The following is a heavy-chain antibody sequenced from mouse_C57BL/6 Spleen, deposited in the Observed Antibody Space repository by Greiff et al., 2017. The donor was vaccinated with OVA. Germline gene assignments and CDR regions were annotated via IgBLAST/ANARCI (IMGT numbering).Heavy chain of an antibody. V-gene: IGHV1-66*01. CDR3: ARGGYYYAMDY. CDR2: IYPGSGNT. CDR1: GYSFTSYY. D-gene: IGHD2-2*01. Sequence: VQRVESGPELVKPGASVKISCKASGYSFTSYYIHWVKQRPGQGLEWIGWIYPGSGNTKYNEKFKGKATLTADTSSSTAYMQLSSLTSEDSAVYYCARGGYYYAMDYWGQGTSVTVSS. J-gene: IGHJ4*01.